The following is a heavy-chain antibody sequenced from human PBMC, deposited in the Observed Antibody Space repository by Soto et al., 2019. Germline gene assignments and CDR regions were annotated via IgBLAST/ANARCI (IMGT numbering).Heavy chain of an antibody. CDR1: GFTVTNDR. CDR3: ANRFFDGVTYQY. J-gene: IGHJ4*02. CDR2: INGDGST. V-gene: IGHV3-66*01. D-gene: IGHD3-9*01. Sequence: PGGSLRLSCADTGFTVTNDRMSWVRQAPGRGLEWVSVINGDGSTHYADSVKGRFTISRDRSKNVIYLQMNSLKAEDTAVYYCANRFFDGVTYQYWGQGT.